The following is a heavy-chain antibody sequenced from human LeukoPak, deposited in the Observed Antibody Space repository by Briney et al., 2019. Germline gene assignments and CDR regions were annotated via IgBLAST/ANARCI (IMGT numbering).Heavy chain of an antibody. CDR3: ARVGYSSGWTHRIYYYYIDV. Sequence: SETLSLTCTVSGGSIRSSSYNWGWIRQPPGKGLEWIGYIYYSGSTNYNPSLKSRVTISVDTSKNQFSLKLSSVTAADTAVYYCARVGYSSGWTHRIYYYYIDVWGKGTTVTISS. CDR2: IYYSGST. CDR1: GGSIRSSSYN. V-gene: IGHV4-61*05. J-gene: IGHJ6*03. D-gene: IGHD6-19*01.